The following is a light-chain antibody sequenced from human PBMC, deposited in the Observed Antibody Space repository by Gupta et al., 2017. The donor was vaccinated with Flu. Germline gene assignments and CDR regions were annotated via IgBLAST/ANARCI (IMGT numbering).Light chain of an antibody. CDR2: QVS. Sequence: QSALTHPVPASGSPVQSIPISFTGTSRDVGGYNYVSCYQQHPGKAPKLIIYQVSNRPSGVSIPFSGSKSGTTASLTISGLQAEDEADYYCSSYTSSSTLGGVFGGGTKLTVL. CDR3: SSYTSSSTLGGV. CDR1: SRDVGGYNY. V-gene: IGLV2-14*01. J-gene: IGLJ3*02.